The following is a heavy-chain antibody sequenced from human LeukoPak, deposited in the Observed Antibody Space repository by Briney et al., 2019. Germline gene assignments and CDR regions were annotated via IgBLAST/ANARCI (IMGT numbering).Heavy chain of an antibody. Sequence: SETLSLTCTVSGSSISSSYWSWIRQPPGKGLEWIGYIYYSGSTNYNPSLKSRVTISVDTSKNQFSLKLSSVTAADTAVYYCARRGLVTIFDYWGQGTLVTVSS. V-gene: IGHV4-59*08. CDR2: IYYSGST. J-gene: IGHJ4*02. CDR3: ARRGLVTIFDY. D-gene: IGHD3/OR15-3a*01. CDR1: GSSISSSY.